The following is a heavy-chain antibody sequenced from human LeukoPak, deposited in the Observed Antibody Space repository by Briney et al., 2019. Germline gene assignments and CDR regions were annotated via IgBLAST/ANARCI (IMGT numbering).Heavy chain of an antibody. D-gene: IGHD2-15*01. CDR3: ARGRGLLEGNWFDP. J-gene: IGHJ5*02. V-gene: IGHV4-61*02. Sequence: SETLSLTCTVSGGSISSGSYYWSWIRQPAGKGLEWIGRIYTSGSTNYNPSLKSRVTISVDTSKNQFSLKLSSVTAADTAVYYCARGRGLLEGNWFDPWGQGTLVTVSS. CDR1: GGSISSGSYY. CDR2: IYTSGST.